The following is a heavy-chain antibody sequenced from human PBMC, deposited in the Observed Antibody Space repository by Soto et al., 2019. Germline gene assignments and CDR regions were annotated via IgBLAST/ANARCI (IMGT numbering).Heavy chain of an antibody. Sequence: GGSLRLSCAASGLTFSSYAMHWVRQAPGKGLEWVAVISYDGSNKYYADSVKGRFTISRDNSKNTLYLQMNSLRAEDTAVYYCARDELFGSYLDYWGQGTLVTVSS. CDR1: GLTFSSYA. J-gene: IGHJ4*02. D-gene: IGHD3-3*01. CDR2: ISYDGSNK. CDR3: ARDELFGSYLDY. V-gene: IGHV3-30-3*01.